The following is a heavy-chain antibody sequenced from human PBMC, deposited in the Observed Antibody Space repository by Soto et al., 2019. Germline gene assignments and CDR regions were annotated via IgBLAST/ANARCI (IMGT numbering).Heavy chain of an antibody. D-gene: IGHD3-22*01. CDR1: GDSVSSNSAA. Sequence: SETLSLTCAISGDSVSSNSAAWNWIRQSPSRGLEWLGRTYYRSKWYNDYAVSVKSRITINPDTSKNQFSLQRNSVTPEDTAWYYWAWSSMGYYYDSSGYPPEGFYYYGMDVWGQGTTVTVSS. CDR3: AWSSMGYYYDSSGYPPEGFYYYGMDV. J-gene: IGHJ6*02. CDR2: TYYRSKWYN. V-gene: IGHV6-1*01.